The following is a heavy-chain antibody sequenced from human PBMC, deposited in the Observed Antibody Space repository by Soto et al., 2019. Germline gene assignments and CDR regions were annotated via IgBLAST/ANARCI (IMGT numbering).Heavy chain of an antibody. CDR2: IKQDGTEK. J-gene: IGHJ6*01. CDR3: ARDSKWLADYFFYYSMDV. CDR1: GFTFSSYW. D-gene: IGHD6-19*01. V-gene: IGHV3-7*03. Sequence: GGSLRLSCEASGFTFSSYWLTWVRQAPGKGLEWVANIKQDGTEKYYAESVKGRFTISRDNAKNSLYMQMNSLRGEDTAVDYCARDSKWLADYFFYYSMDVWGQGTTVTVSS.